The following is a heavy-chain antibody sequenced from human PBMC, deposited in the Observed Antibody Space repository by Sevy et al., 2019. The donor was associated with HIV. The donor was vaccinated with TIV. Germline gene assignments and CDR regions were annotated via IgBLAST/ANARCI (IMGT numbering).Heavy chain of an antibody. Sequence: SETLSLTCAVYGGSFSGYYWSWIRQPPGKGLEWIGEINHSGSTNYNPSLKSRVTISVDTSMNQFSLKLSSVTAADTAVYYCACNYCSSTSCLFDYWGQGTLVTVSS. D-gene: IGHD2-2*01. J-gene: IGHJ4*01. V-gene: IGHV4-34*01. CDR3: ACNYCSSTSCLFDY. CDR1: GGSFSGYY. CDR2: INHSGST.